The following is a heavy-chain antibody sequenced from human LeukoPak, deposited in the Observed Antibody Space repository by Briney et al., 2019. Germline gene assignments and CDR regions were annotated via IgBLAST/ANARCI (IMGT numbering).Heavy chain of an antibody. CDR2: INHSGST. D-gene: IGHD3-16*02. J-gene: IGHJ4*02. V-gene: IGHV4-34*01. Sequence: SSETLSLTCAVYGGSFSGYYWSWIRQPPGKGLEWIGEINHSGSTNYNPSLKSRVTISVDTSKNQFSLQLSSVTAADTAVYYCARDRLYDYVWGSYRHPPDYWGQGTLVTVSS. CDR3: ARDRLYDYVWGSYRHPPDY. CDR1: GGSFSGYY.